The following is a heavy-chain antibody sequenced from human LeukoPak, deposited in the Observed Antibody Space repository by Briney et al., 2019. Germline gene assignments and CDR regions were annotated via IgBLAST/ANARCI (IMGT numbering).Heavy chain of an antibody. D-gene: IGHD3-10*01. CDR3: AKSGLWFGELADYFDY. Sequence: GGSLRLSCAASRFTFSNYAMNWVRQSPGKGLEWVSLISGSGDRTYYADSVKGRFTISRDNAKNSLYLQMNSLRAEDTALYYCAKSGLWFGELADYFDYWGQGTLVTVSS. V-gene: IGHV3-23*01. J-gene: IGHJ4*02. CDR2: ISGSGDRT. CDR1: RFTFSNYA.